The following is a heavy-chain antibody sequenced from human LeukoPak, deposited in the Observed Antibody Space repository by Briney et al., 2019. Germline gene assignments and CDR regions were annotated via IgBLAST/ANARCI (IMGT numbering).Heavy chain of an antibody. D-gene: IGHD6-13*01. CDR3: ARDPSDFIAAAGTSWFDP. V-gene: IGHV3-21*01. CDR2: ISSSSSYI. Sequence: GGSLRLSCAASGFTVSSNYMSWVRQAPGKGLEWVSSISSSSSYIYYADSVKGRFTISRDNAKNSLYLQMNSLRAEGTAVYYCARDPSDFIAAAGTSWFDPWGQGTLVTVSS. J-gene: IGHJ5*02. CDR1: GFTVSSNY.